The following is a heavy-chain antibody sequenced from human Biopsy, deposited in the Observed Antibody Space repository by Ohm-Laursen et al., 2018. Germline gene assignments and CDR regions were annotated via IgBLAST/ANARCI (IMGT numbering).Heavy chain of an antibody. Sequence: SRTLSLTCTVSGGSIDSYYWSWIRQPPGKALEWSGYIYFTGRTSYNPSLKSRVTMSVNTSKQQFSLRLSSVTAADTAVYYCASAGYNPDWNFDLWGRGTRVTVSS. J-gene: IGHJ2*01. D-gene: IGHD5-24*01. CDR1: GGSIDSYY. V-gene: IGHV4-59*12. CDR2: IYFTGRT. CDR3: ASAGYNPDWNFDL.